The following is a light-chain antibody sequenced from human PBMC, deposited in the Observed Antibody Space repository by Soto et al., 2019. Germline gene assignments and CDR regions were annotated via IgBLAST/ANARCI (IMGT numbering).Light chain of an antibody. CDR3: HQYGSSPYT. J-gene: IGKJ2*01. Sequence: IVLTQSPGTLSLSPGERATLSCRASQSVSSSYLAWYQQKPGQAPRLLIYGASSRATGIPDRFSGRGSGTDFTLTINRLELEHFAVCYCHQYGSSPYTFGQGTKLEI. CDR2: GAS. CDR1: QSVSSSY. V-gene: IGKV3-20*01.